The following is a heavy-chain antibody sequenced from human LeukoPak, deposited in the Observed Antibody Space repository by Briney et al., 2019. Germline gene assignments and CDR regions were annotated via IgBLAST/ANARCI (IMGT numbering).Heavy chain of an antibody. Sequence: GGSLRLSCAASGFTFSSYWMNWVRQAPGQGLEWVANIKHDASEMYYVDSVKGRFTISRDNAKNSLYLRMENLRAEDTAVYYCEGERGDAFDVWGQGTMVTVSS. CDR3: EGERGDAFDV. CDR2: IKHDASEM. CDR1: GFTFSSYW. V-gene: IGHV3-7*01. J-gene: IGHJ3*01.